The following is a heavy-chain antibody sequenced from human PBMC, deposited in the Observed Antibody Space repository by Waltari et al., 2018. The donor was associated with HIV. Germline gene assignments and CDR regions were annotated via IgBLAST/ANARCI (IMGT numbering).Heavy chain of an antibody. CDR1: GFTFGSYG. J-gene: IGHJ4*02. CDR2: INYDGSNK. V-gene: IGHV3-33*01. CDR3: ARDKAPYSSSSAVDY. Sequence: VQLMESGGGVVQPGKSLRLSCATSGFTFGSYGIHWVRQAPGKGMWWGEVINYDGSNKFYAESVKGRFLISRDNSKNTLFLQMNSLRDEDTGLYYCARDKAPYSSSSAVDYWGQGTLVTVS. D-gene: IGHD6-6*01.